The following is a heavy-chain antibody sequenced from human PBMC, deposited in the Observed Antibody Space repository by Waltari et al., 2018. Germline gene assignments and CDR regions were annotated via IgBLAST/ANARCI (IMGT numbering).Heavy chain of an antibody. CDR2: ISGSGADT. V-gene: IGHV3-23*04. CDR3: AKDPPGSYYEGFDE. Sequence: EANLAESGGGLVQPGGSVSLSCTAPGLRFSLFGVSWVRQAPGKGLEWVSAISGSGADTFYADSVKDRFVISRDNSKNTVFLEMNSLRAEDTALYYCAKDPPGSYYEGFDEWGQGTMVTVSS. D-gene: IGHD1-26*01. J-gene: IGHJ3*01. CDR1: GLRFSLFG.